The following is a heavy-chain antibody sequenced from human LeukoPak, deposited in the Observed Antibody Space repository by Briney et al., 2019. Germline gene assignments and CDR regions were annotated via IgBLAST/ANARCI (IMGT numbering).Heavy chain of an antibody. CDR3: ARDLGYYVSSAN. D-gene: IGHD3-22*01. V-gene: IGHV3-53*01. CDR1: GFTVNNNY. J-gene: IGHJ4*02. CDR2: IYSSGST. Sequence: GRSLRLSCAASGFTVNNNYMSWVRQAPGKGLERASVIYSSGSTYYADTVKGRFTISSDISKNSLYLQMTSLRAEDTAVYYCARDLGYYVSSANWGQGTLVTVSS.